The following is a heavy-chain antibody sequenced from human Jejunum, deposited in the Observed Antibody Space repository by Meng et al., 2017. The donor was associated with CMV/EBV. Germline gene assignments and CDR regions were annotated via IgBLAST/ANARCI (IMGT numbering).Heavy chain of an antibody. CDR3: ARGFKSTHLWTETAMDP. J-gene: IGHJ5*02. D-gene: IGHD5-18*01. CDR2: ITSDNKYI. V-gene: IGHV3-21*01. CDR1: FSFLSPN. Sequence: FSFLSPNMTWVPPAPGKGLAWLSSITSDNKYIYYADSVKGRFPISRDNAKNTLYLQMNSLGAEDTAVYYCARGFKSTHLWTETAMDPWGQGTLVTVSS.